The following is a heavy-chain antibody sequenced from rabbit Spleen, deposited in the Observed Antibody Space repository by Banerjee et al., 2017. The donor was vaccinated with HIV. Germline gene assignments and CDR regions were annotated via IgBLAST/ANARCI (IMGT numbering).Heavy chain of an antibody. CDR1: GFSFGDRDV. CDR2: INAATGKP. CDR3: ARDLVGVIGWNFYL. D-gene: IGHD1-1*01. V-gene: IGHV1S45*01. Sequence: QEQLVEYGGDLVQPEGSLTLTCKASGFSFGDRDVMCWVRQAPGKGLEWIACINAATGKPVYATWAKGRFTISRTSSTTVTLRMTSLTAADTATYFCARDLVGVIGWNFYLWGQGTLVTVS. J-gene: IGHJ4*01.